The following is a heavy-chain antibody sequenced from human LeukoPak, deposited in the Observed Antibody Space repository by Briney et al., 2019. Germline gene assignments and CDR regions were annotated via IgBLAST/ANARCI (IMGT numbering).Heavy chain of an antibody. J-gene: IGHJ4*02. V-gene: IGHV3-7*04. D-gene: IGHD5-24*01. CDR3: TRVGYIDEGIDY. CDR1: GFPFSSYW. CDR2: IKQDGSKK. Sequence: GGSLRLSCVASGFPFSSYWMTWVRQAPGKGLEWVANIKQDGSKKSYVDSVKGRFIISRDNAKNSLYLQMNSLRAEDTAIYYCTRVGYIDEGIDYWGQGILVTVSS.